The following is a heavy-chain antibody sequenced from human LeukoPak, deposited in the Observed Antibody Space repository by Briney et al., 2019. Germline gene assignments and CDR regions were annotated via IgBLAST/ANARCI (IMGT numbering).Heavy chain of an antibody. CDR2: ISDYDGNT. CDR1: GDRLSSYG. Sequence: VAAVNVSCKASGDRLSSYGITGVGQAPGQGLEWMGWISDYDGNTNYAQNVQGRVTMTTKTSTSTAYIALRSLRSADAAVHYCARSRDGGSPYQNAFDIWGQGTMVTLSS. V-gene: IGHV1-18*01. J-gene: IGHJ3*02. CDR3: ARSRDGGSPYQNAFDI. D-gene: IGHD3-16*01.